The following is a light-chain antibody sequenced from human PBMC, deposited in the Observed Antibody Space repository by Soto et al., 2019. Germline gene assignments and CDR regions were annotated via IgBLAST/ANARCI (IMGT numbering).Light chain of an antibody. V-gene: IGLV2-14*01. CDR1: SSDFGGYNY. CDR3: SSYTSSSSPGV. CDR2: DVS. J-gene: IGLJ1*01. Sequence: QSVRTQPASVSGSPGQSLTISCTGTSSDFGGYNYVSWYQQHPGKAPKLMIYDVSNRPSGVSNRFSGSKSGNTASLTISGLQAEDEADYYCSSYTSSSSPGVFGTGTTVTVL.